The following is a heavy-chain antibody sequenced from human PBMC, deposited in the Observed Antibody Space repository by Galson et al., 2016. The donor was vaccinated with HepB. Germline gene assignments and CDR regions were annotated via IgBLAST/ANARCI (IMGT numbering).Heavy chain of an antibody. J-gene: IGHJ4*02. V-gene: IGHV3-21*01. CDR2: ISSISSYI. CDR1: GFTFSTYS. CDR3: ASGEWGDVSSMFYFDY. D-gene: IGHD3-16*02. Sequence: SLRLSCAASGFTFSTYSMNWVRQAPGKGLQWVSSISSISSYIYYADSVTGRFTISRDNAKNSLYLQMNSLTADDTAVYYCASGEWGDVSSMFYFDYWGQGILVTVSS.